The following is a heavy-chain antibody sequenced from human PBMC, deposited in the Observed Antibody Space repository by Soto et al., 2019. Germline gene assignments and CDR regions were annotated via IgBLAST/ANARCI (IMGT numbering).Heavy chain of an antibody. Sequence: SETLSLTCAVYGGSFSGYYWSWIRQPPGKGLEWIGEINHSGSTNYILSLKSRVTISVDTSKNQFSLKLRSVTAADTAVYYCARGRSFWGWEYYYYGMDVWGQGTTVTVSS. D-gene: IGHD3-16*01. CDR2: INHSGST. V-gene: IGHV4-34*01. J-gene: IGHJ6*02. CDR1: GGSFSGYY. CDR3: ARGRSFWGWEYYYYGMDV.